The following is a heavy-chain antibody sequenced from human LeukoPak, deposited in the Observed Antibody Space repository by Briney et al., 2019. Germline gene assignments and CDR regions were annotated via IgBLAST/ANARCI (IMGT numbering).Heavy chain of an antibody. D-gene: IGHD5-12*01. CDR1: GFTFSSYW. Sequence: PGGSLRLSCAASGFTFSSYWMSWVRQAPGKGLEWVANIKQDGSEKYYVDSVKGRFTISRDNAKNSLCLQMNSLRAEDMAVYYCAREVDIVATADFDYWGQGTLVTVSS. V-gene: IGHV3-7*01. CDR3: AREVDIVATADFDY. J-gene: IGHJ4*02. CDR2: IKQDGSEK.